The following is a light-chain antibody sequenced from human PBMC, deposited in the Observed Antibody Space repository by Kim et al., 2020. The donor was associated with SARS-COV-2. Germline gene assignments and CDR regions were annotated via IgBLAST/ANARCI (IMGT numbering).Light chain of an antibody. CDR2: GKN. V-gene: IGLV3-19*01. Sequence: SSELTQDPAVSVALGQTVRITCQGDSLRNYYASWYQQKPGQAPVLVIYGKNNRPSGIPDRFSGYNSGNTASLTITGAQAEDEADYYCNSRDSSGNHVLFG. J-gene: IGLJ2*01. CDR3: NSRDSSGNHVL. CDR1: SLRNYY.